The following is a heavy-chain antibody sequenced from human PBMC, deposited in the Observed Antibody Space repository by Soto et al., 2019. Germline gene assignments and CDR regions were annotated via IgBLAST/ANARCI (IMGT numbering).Heavy chain of an antibody. D-gene: IGHD3-22*01. CDR1: GFTVSSNY. CDR3: VREKVTMIVGFYYFDY. Sequence: GGSLRLSCAASGFTVSSNYMSWVRQAPGKGLEWVSVIYAGGNTHYADSVEGRFTISRDNSNSMLYLQMNSLRAEDTAVYYCVREKVTMIVGFYYFDYWGQGTRVTVSS. V-gene: IGHV3-66*01. CDR2: IYAGGNT. J-gene: IGHJ4*02.